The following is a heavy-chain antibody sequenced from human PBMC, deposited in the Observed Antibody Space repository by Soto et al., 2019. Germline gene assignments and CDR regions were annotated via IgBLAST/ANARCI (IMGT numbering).Heavy chain of an antibody. D-gene: IGHD4-17*01. V-gene: IGHV4-39*01. Sequence: LETPSLTSTIPGAYLRTDDDSLVWIRTPPRRGLELIGSISYSGRTYDNPSLQSRVTTSIDASKNQFSLKLTSVTTADTAVYYCARRRASDYGGNHHPYYFDRWGQGALVTFSS. CDR3: ARRRASDYGGNHHPYYFDR. CDR2: ISYSGRT. CDR1: GAYLRTDDDS. J-gene: IGHJ4*02.